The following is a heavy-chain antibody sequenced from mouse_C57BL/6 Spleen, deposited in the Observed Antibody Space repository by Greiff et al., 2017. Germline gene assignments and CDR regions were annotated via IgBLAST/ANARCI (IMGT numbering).Heavy chain of an antibody. V-gene: IGHV1-69*01. CDR1: GYTFTRYW. J-gene: IGHJ1*03. CDR2: LDPSDSYT. Sequence: QVQLKQPGAELVMPGASVKLSCKASGYTFTRYWMHWVKQRPGQGLEWIGELDPSDSYTNYNQKFKGKSTLTVDKSSSTAYMQVSSLTSEDSAVYDCARRALLPEGWYIDVWGTGTTVTVSS. D-gene: IGHD2-10*01. CDR3: ARRALLPEGWYIDV.